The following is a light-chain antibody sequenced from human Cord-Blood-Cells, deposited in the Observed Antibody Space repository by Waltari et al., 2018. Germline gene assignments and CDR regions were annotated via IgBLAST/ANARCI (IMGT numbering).Light chain of an antibody. J-gene: IGLJ3*02. V-gene: IGLV1-47*01. CDR2: RNN. Sequence: QSVLTQPPSASGTPGQRVTISRSGSSFNRGSNYVYCYQQLPGTAPKLLIYRNNQRPSGVPDRFSGSKSGTSASLAISGLRSEDEADYYCAAWDDSLSGWVFGGGTKLTVL. CDR3: AAWDDSLSGWV. CDR1: SFNRGSNY.